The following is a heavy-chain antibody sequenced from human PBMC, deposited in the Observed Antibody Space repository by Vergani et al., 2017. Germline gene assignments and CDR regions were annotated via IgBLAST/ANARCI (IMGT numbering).Heavy chain of an antibody. Sequence: EVQLVESGGGLVKRGGSLRLSCAASGFTFSSYSMNWVRQAPGKGLECVSSISSSSSYIHYSDSLKGRFTISRDNAKSSLYLQMNSLRAEDTAVYYCARDGWELLDYFYYMDVWGKGTTVTVSS. D-gene: IGHD1-26*01. J-gene: IGHJ6*03. CDR1: GFTFSSYS. CDR3: ARDGWELLDYFYYMDV. V-gene: IGHV3-21*01. CDR2: ISSSSSYI.